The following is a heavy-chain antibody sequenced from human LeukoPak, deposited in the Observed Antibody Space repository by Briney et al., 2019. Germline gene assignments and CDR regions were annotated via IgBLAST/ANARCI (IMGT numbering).Heavy chain of an antibody. CDR3: ARAPTYYYGSGSYQPNWFDP. D-gene: IGHD3-10*01. CDR2: IYHSGST. V-gene: IGHV4-30-2*01. J-gene: IGHJ5*02. Sequence: SETLSLTCAVSGGSISSGGYSWSWIRQPPGKGLEWIGYIYHSGSTYYNPSLKSRVTISVDRSKNQFSLKLSSVTAADTAVYYCARAPTYYYGSGSYQPNWFDPWGQGTLVTVSS. CDR1: GGSISSGGYS.